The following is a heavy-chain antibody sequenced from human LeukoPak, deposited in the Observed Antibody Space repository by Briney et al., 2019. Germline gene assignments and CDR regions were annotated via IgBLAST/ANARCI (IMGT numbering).Heavy chain of an antibody. CDR3: ARHGNGAFDI. V-gene: IGHV4-59*08. CDR1: GGSISSYY. CDR2: IYYSGST. D-gene: IGHD1-1*01. Sequence: SETLSLTCTVSGGSISSYYWSWIRQPPGKGLEWIGSIYYSGSTNYSPSLKSRVTISVDTSKNQFSLKLTSVTAADTAVYYCARHGNGAFDIWGQGTMVTVSS. J-gene: IGHJ3*02.